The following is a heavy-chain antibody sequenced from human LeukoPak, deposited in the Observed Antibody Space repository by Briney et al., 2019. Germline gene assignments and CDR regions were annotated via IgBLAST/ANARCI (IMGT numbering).Heavy chain of an antibody. CDR1: GGSVTYTNYY. CDR2: IYYSGST. D-gene: IGHD3-16*02. Sequence: SETLSLTCTVSGGSVTYTNYYWGWIRQPPGKGLEWIGSIYYSGSTYYNPSLKSRVTISVDTSKNQFSLKLSSVTAADTAVYYCARCAFGGVIVPYFDYWGQGTLVTVSS. CDR3: ARCAFGGVIVPYFDY. J-gene: IGHJ4*02. V-gene: IGHV4-39*01.